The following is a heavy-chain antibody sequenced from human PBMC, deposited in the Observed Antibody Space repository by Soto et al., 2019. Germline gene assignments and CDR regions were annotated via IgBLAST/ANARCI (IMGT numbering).Heavy chain of an antibody. V-gene: IGHV4-31*03. J-gene: IGHJ2*01. CDR3: ARGPDSSHWYFDL. CDR1: GGSISSGGYY. D-gene: IGHD3-3*01. CDR2: IYYSGST. Sequence: QVQLQESGPGLVKPSQTLSLTCTVSGGSISSGGYYWSWIRQHPGKGLEWIGYIYYSGSTYYTPSLMIRVTISVDTSKIQFSLKLSSVTAADTAVYYGARGPDSSHWYFDLWGRGTLVTVSS.